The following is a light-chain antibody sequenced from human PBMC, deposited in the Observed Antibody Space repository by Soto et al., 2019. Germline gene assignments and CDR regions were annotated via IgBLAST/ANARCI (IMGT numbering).Light chain of an antibody. CDR3: QQHGSSPWT. J-gene: IGKJ1*01. Sequence: ETVLTQSPGTLSLSPGERATLSCRASQSVSSSYLAWYQQRPGQAPRLLIYGASIRATGIPDRFSGSGSGTDFTFTISRLEPEDFAVYFCQQHGSSPWTFGQGTKGDIK. CDR1: QSVSSSY. V-gene: IGKV3-20*01. CDR2: GAS.